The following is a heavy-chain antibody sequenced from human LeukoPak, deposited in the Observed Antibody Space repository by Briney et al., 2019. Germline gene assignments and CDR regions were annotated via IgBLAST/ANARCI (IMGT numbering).Heavy chain of an antibody. J-gene: IGHJ4*02. CDR1: GFTFSFSG. CDR3: AKDRSTTWSIDY. D-gene: IGHD6-13*01. CDR2: ISDDGSRK. V-gene: IGHV3-30*18. Sequence: GGSLRHSCAASGFTFSFSGMYWVRQAPGKGLEWVAFISDDGSRKYYADSVKGRFTISRDNSKNTLFLQMNSLRTEDTAVYYCAKDRSTTWSIDYWGQGTLVTVSS.